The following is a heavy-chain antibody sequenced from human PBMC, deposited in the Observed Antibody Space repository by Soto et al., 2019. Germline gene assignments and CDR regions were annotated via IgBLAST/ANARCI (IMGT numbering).Heavy chain of an antibody. CDR3: ARGISLGAHDAFDI. J-gene: IGHJ3*02. D-gene: IGHD3-16*01. CDR1: GAAIGSSY. Sequence: PSVTLSLTCFSTGAAIGSSYRSWFRQPPGKGLEWIGYIYYSGSTNYNPSLKSRVTISVDTSKNQFSLKLSSVTAADTAVYYCARGISLGAHDAFDIWGQGTMVT. V-gene: IGHV4-59*01. CDR2: IYYSGST.